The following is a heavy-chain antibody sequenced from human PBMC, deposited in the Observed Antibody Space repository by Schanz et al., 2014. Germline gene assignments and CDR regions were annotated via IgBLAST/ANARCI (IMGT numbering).Heavy chain of an antibody. J-gene: IGHJ3*02. Sequence: EVQLVESGGGLVQPGGSLRLSCAASGFAFDTYWMSWVRQAPGKGLEWVANIKHDGSEKYYVDSVKGRFTISRDNAKSAMYLEMNSRRAEDTAVFYCARVGGTYYDFWSGVPPTVMHDGFDIWGQGTMVTVS. CDR2: IKHDGSEK. V-gene: IGHV3-7*01. CDR3: ARVGGTYYDFWSGVPPTVMHDGFDI. CDR1: GFAFDTYW. D-gene: IGHD3-3*01.